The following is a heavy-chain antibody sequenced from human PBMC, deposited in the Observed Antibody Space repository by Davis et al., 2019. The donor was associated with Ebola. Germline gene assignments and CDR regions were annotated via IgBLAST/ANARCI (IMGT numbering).Heavy chain of an antibody. CDR1: GGSISSGGYY. Sequence: MPSETLSLTCTVSGGSISSGGYYWSWIRQSPGKGLEWIGEITYTGGTNYSPSLQSRVTISIDTSKNQFSLNLTSVTAADTSVYYCARDDRSITIFGVVTYYFDYWGQGTLVTVSS. J-gene: IGHJ4*02. CDR2: ITYTGGT. CDR3: ARDDRSITIFGVVTYYFDY. V-gene: IGHV4-61*08. D-gene: IGHD3-3*01.